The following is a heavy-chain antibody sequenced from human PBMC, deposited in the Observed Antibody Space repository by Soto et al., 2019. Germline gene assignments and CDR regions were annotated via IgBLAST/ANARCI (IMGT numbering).Heavy chain of an antibody. CDR3: AKDSGYDSTD. CDR2: LSASGGST. Sequence: EVQLLESGGGLVQPGGSLRLSCAASGFTFSTYGMSWVRQAPGKGLEWISGLSASGGSTYADSVKVRFTISRDNSTNTLYLQMNSLRVEATAIYYCAKDSGYDSTDWGQGTLVTVSS. D-gene: IGHD3-22*01. V-gene: IGHV3-23*01. J-gene: IGHJ4*02. CDR1: GFTFSTYG.